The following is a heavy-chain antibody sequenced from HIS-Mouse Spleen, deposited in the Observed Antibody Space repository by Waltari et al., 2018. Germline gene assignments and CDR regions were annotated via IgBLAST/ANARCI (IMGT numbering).Heavy chain of an antibody. Sequence: QVTLRESGPALVTPTQTLTLTCTFSGFSLSTSGMCLSWIRQPPGKALEWLARIDWDDDKYYSTSLKTRLTISRDTSKNQVVLTMTNMDPLDTATYYCARIAEGYTSGWYAFDYWGQGTLVTVSS. CDR3: ARIAEGYTSGWYAFDY. CDR2: IDWDDDK. CDR1: GFSLSTSGMC. D-gene: IGHD6-19*01. V-gene: IGHV2-70*15. J-gene: IGHJ4*02.